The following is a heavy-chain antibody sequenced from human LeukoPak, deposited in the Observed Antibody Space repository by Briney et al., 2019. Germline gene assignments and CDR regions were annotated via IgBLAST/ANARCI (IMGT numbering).Heavy chain of an antibody. V-gene: IGHV4-31*11. D-gene: IGHD3-22*01. Sequence: SETLSLTCAVYGGSFSGYYWSWIRQHPGKGLEWIGYIYYSGSTYYNPSLKSRVTISVDTSKNQFSLELSSVTAADTAVYYCARHQYYYDSSGYYAHPYFDYWGQGTLVTVSS. J-gene: IGHJ4*02. CDR3: ARHQYYYDSSGYYAHPYFDY. CDR1: GGSFSGYY. CDR2: IYYSGST.